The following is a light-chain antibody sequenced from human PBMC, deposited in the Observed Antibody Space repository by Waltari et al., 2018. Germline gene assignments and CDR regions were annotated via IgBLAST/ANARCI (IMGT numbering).Light chain of an antibody. J-gene: IGLJ2*01. CDR1: NLGDNE. V-gene: IGLV3-1*01. CDR2: QND. Sequence: SYDLTQSPSVSVSPGQTASIPFPGDNLGDNEASGYQQKPGQSPTLVTYQNDKRPSGIPGRFAGSSSGNIATLTISGTQAMDEAGYYCQAWDSGSVIFGGGTKLTVL. CDR3: QAWDSGSVI.